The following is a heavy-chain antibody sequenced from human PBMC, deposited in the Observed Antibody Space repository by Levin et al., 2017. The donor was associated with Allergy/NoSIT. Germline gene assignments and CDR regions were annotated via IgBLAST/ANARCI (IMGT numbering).Heavy chain of an antibody. CDR2: INPNSGGT. D-gene: IGHD2-15*01. CDR1: GYTFTGYY. CDR3: ARGTPRNYCSGGSCYSGIDY. J-gene: IGHJ4*02. Sequence: ASVKVSCKASGYTFTGYYMHWVRQAPGQGLEWMGWINPNSGGTNYAQKFQGRVTMTRDTSISTAYMELSRLRSDDTAVYYCARGTPRNYCSGGSCYSGIDYWGQGTLVTVSS. V-gene: IGHV1-2*02.